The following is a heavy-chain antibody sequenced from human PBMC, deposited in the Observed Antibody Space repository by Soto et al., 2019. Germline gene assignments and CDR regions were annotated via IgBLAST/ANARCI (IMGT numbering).Heavy chain of an antibody. Sequence: QPGGSLRLSCAASGFTFRSYGMHWVRQAPGKGLEWVAIISDDGSNKDHVDSVKGRFTISRDNPKNTLYLQINSLRAEDTAVYYCAKARGSNGMDVWGQGTTVTVSS. CDR3: AKARGSNGMDV. CDR2: ISDDGSNK. V-gene: IGHV3-30*18. D-gene: IGHD2-15*01. J-gene: IGHJ6*02. CDR1: GFTFRSYG.